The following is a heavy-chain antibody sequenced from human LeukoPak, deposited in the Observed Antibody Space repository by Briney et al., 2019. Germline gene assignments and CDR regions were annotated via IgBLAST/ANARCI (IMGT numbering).Heavy chain of an antibody. J-gene: IGHJ4*02. CDR3: ARDRLTSGSYFFDY. CDR2: ISGRSSTI. Sequence: GGSLRLSCAASAFTFSDYSMNWVRQAPGKGLEWISYISGRSSTIYYADSVRGRFTISRDNAKNSMYQQMNSLRAEDTAVYYCARDRLTSGSYFFDYWGQGTLVTVSS. V-gene: IGHV3-48*01. CDR1: AFTFSDYS. D-gene: IGHD1-26*01.